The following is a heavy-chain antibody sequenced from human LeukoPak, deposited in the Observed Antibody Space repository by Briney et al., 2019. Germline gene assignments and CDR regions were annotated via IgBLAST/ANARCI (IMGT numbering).Heavy chain of an antibody. V-gene: IGHV4-34*01. Sequence: SETLSLTCAVYGVSFSGYYWSWIRQPPGKGLEWIGEINHSGSTNYNPSLKSRVTTSVDTSKNQFSLKLSSVTAADTAVYYCARGLVRGVIIRIYFDYWGQGTLVTVSS. CDR2: INHSGST. CDR3: ARGLVRGVIIRIYFDY. CDR1: GVSFSGYY. D-gene: IGHD3-10*01. J-gene: IGHJ4*02.